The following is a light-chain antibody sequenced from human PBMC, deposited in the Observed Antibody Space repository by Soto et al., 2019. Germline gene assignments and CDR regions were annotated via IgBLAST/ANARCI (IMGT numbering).Light chain of an antibody. CDR2: GAS. CDR1: ERISSNF. V-gene: IGKV3-20*01. J-gene: IGKJ3*01. CDR3: QQYRTSPCT. Sequence: VLTQSPDTLSLSPGDRATLSCRASERISSNFLAWYQQRPGQAPMLLIYGASTRATGIPDRFSGSGSGTDFPRTISRREPEDFAGFYCQQYRTSPCTFGPGTTVEIK.